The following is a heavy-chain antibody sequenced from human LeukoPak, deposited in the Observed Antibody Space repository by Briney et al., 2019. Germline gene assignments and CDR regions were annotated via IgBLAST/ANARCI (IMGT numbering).Heavy chain of an antibody. J-gene: IGHJ4*02. V-gene: IGHV4-31*03. CDR2: IYYSGST. Sequence: PSETLSLTSTVSGGSISSGGYYWSWIRQHPGKGLEWIGYIYYSGSTYYNPSLKSRVTISVDTSKNQFSLKLSSVTAADTAVYYCARVLEMATMMNDYFDYWGQGTLVTVSS. CDR3: ARVLEMATMMNDYFDY. D-gene: IGHD5-24*01. CDR1: GGSISSGGYY.